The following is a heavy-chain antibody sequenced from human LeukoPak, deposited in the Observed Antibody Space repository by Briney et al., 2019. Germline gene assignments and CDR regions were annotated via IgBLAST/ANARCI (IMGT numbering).Heavy chain of an antibody. J-gene: IGHJ3*02. Sequence: TGGSLRLACAASGFSFSGSAMHWVRQASGKGLEWVGRIRSKTNSYATGYAASVKGRFTISRDDSKNTAYLQMNSLKTEDTAVYYCTSCRYSGSYAAFDILGQGTMVTVSS. V-gene: IGHV3-73*01. CDR3: TSCRYSGSYAAFDI. D-gene: IGHD1-26*01. CDR1: GFSFSGSA. CDR2: IRSKTNSYAT.